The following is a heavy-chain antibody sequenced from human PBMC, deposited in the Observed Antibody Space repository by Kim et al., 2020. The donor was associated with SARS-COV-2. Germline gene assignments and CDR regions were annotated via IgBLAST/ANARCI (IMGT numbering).Heavy chain of an antibody. D-gene: IGHD3-9*01. CDR2: N. CDR3: ARVGLGDWYFDL. V-gene: IGHV4-30-2*01. J-gene: IGHJ2*01. Sequence: NYNTPPLKRRVTISVDRSKNQFSLNLNSVTAADTAVYYCARVGLGDWYFDLWGRGTLVTVSS.